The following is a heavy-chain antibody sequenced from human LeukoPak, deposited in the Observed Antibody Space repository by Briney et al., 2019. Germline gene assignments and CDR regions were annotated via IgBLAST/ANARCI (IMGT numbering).Heavy chain of an antibody. CDR1: GGSISSYY. Sequence: SETLSLTCTVSGGSISSYYWSWIRQPPGKGLEWIGYIYYSGSTNYNPSLKSRVTISVDRPMKYLSLKMTSVNAADTAVYYCARHHNSWFEDWGQGTQVTVSS. CDR3: ARHHNSWFED. CDR2: IYYSGST. V-gene: IGHV4-59*08. J-gene: IGHJ5*02.